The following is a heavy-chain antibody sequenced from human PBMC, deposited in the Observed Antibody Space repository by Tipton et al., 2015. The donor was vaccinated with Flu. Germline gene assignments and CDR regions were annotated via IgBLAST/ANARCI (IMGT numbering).Heavy chain of an antibody. V-gene: IGHV4-4*07. CDR2: IYTSGST. CDR1: GDSISNYY. Sequence: LSLTCTASGDSISNYYWGWIRQPAGKGLQWIGRIYTSGSTDYNPSLKGRVTMSVDTSRNQFSLRLSSVTAADTAVYFCAREAAPTPGAGYQYESWGQGKLVTVSS. D-gene: IGHD3-10*01. CDR3: AREAAPTPGAGYQYES. J-gene: IGHJ5*02.